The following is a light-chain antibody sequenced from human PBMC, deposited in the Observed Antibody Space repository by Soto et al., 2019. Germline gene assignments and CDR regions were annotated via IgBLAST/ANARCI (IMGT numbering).Light chain of an antibody. CDR2: GAS. CDR1: QSVGYD. J-gene: IGKJ1*01. CDR3: QQYMVWPWK. Sequence: IVIARTPVAQAKTAGDRAPLFLRASQSVGYDLAWYQQKPGQAPRLLISGASTGATDISARFSCCGAGKEFRLTIAVLQSEVIGIYYLQQYMVWPWKCGQGTKVDIK. V-gene: IGKV3-15*01.